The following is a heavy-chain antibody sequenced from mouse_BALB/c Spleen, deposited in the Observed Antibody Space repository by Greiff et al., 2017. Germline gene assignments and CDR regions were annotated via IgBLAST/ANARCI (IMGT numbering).Heavy chain of an antibody. CDR3: VRIGNYVAY. CDR1: GFTFNTYA. J-gene: IGHJ3*01. CDR2: IRSKSNNYAT. V-gene: IGHV10-1*02. Sequence: EVQLVESGGGLVQPKGSLKLSCAASGFTFNTYAMNWVRQAPGKGLEWVARIRSKSNNYATYYADSVKDRFTISRDDSQSMLYLQMNNLKTEDTAMYYCVRIGNYVAYWGQGTLVTVSA. D-gene: IGHD2-1*01.